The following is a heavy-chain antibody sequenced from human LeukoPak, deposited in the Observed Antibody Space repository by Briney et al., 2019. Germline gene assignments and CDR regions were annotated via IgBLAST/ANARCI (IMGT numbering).Heavy chain of an antibody. CDR1: GLTFSSYW. J-gene: IGHJ4*02. CDR3: ARVFTYYDFWSGYYKEGYYFDY. Sequence: GGSLRLSCAASGLTFSSYWMHWVRQAPGKGLVWVSRINSDGSSTSYADSVKGRFTISRDNAKNTLYLQMNSLRAEDTAVYYCARVFTYYDFWSGYYKEGYYFDYWGQGTLVTVSS. D-gene: IGHD3-3*01. V-gene: IGHV3-74*01. CDR2: INSDGSST.